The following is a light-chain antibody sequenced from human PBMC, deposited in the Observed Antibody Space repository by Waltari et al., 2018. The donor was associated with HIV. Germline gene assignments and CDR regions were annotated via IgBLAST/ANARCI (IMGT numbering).Light chain of an antibody. CDR3: AAWDDSLSGWV. CDR2: LNSDGSH. Sequence: QLVLTQSPSASASLGASVKLTCTLSSGHSSYVIAWHQQQPKKGPRYLMKLNSDGSHFKGDGIPDRFSGSSSGAERYLTISSLQSEDEAEYHCAAWDDSLSGWVFGGGTNLTVL. J-gene: IGLJ3*02. V-gene: IGLV4-69*01. CDR1: SGHSSYV.